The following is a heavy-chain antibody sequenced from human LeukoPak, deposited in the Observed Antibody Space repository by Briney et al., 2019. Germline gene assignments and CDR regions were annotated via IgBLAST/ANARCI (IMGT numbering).Heavy chain of an antibody. CDR3: ARHSSYSGQGCYYGMDV. V-gene: IGHV4-59*08. CDR1: GGSISSSY. CDR2: IYYSGST. J-gene: IGHJ6*02. D-gene: IGHD3-10*01. Sequence: SETLSLTCTVDGGSISSSYWSWIRQPPGKGLGWLGYIYYSGSTNYNPSLKSRVTISVDTSKNQFSLQLSSVTAADTGVYYCARHSSYSGQGCYYGMDVWGQGTTVTVSS.